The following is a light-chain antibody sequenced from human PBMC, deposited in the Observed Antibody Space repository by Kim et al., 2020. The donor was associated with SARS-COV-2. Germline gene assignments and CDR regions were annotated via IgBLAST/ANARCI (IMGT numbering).Light chain of an antibody. Sequence: PGGPVTLTGYSSPGTVTSGHYPYWFQQRPGQAPRTLIYDTNRKHSWTPARFSGSLLGGKAALTLSGAQPDDEADYYCLLSSGGVRVFGGGTQLTVL. CDR3: LLSSGGVRV. CDR2: DTN. CDR1: PGTVTSGHY. J-gene: IGLJ3*02. V-gene: IGLV7-46*01.